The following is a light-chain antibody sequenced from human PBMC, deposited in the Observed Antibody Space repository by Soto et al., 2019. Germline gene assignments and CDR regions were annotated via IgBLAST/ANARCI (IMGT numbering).Light chain of an antibody. CDR2: DAS. Sequence: QSALTQPRSVSGSPGQSVTISCTGTSSDVGRYNYVSWYQQHPVKAPKLMIYDASKRPSGVPDRFSGSKSGNTASLTISGLQAEDEADYYCSSYAGSFTWVFGGGTKLTVL. CDR3: SSYAGSFTWV. J-gene: IGLJ3*02. V-gene: IGLV2-11*01. CDR1: SSDVGRYNY.